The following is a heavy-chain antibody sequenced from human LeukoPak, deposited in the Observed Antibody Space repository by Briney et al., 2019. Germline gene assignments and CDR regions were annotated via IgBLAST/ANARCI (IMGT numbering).Heavy chain of an antibody. D-gene: IGHD6-19*01. J-gene: IGHJ4*02. CDR1: GYTFTGNY. CDR2: INPNSGGT. V-gene: IGHV1-2*02. CDR3: ARGFVHSSGVGGY. Sequence: ASVKVSCKASGYTFTGNYMHWVRQAPREGLGRMGLINPNSGGTNYEQKFQGRVTMTRDTSISTDYMELSRLRSDDTAVYYCARGFVHSSGVGGYWGQGTLVTVSS.